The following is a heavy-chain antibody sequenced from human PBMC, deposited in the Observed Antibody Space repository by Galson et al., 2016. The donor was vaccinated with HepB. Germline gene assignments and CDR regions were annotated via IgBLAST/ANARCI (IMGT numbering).Heavy chain of an antibody. CDR1: GFIFSDYV. CDR3: AKVHTAMLASPFHY. D-gene: IGHD5-18*01. Sequence: SLRLSCAASGFIFSDYVIHWVRQAPGKGLEWVTVISYDGSIKYYADSLKGRFTISRDNSKNTVYLQMNSLRAEDTAVYYCAKVHTAMLASPFHYWGQGTLVTVSS. J-gene: IGHJ4*02. CDR2: ISYDGSIK. V-gene: IGHV3-30*18.